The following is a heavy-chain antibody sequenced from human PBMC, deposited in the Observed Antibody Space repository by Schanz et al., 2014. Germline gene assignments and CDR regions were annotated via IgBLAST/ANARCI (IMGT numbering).Heavy chain of an antibody. V-gene: IGHV3-23*04. J-gene: IGHJ3*02. CDR1: GFTFSSYA. CDR3: AKGRFGELSAFDI. Sequence: EVQLVESGGGLVQPGGSLRLSCTASGFTFSSYAMSWVRQAPGKGLEYISAISGSGGSTYYADSVKGRFTISRDNSKNTLYLQMNSLRAEDTAVYYCAKGRFGELSAFDIWGQGTMVTVSS. D-gene: IGHD3-10*01. CDR2: ISGSGGST.